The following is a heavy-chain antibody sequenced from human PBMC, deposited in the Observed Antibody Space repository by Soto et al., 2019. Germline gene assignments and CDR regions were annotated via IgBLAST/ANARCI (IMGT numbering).Heavy chain of an antibody. D-gene: IGHD1-26*01. Sequence: QVQLQESGPGLVKPSQTLSLTCTVSGGSISSGGYYWSWIRQPPGNGLEWIGYIYYSWSTYYNPSLKSRVTISVDTSKNQFSLKLRSVTAADTAVYYCAGIYSGSPGGTLRYWGQGTLVTVSS. CDR2: IYYSWST. CDR3: AGIYSGSPGGTLRY. J-gene: IGHJ4*02. CDR1: GGSISSGGYY. V-gene: IGHV4-31*03.